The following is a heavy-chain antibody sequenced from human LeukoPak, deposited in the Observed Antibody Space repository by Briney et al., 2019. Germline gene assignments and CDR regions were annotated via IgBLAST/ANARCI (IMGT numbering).Heavy chain of an antibody. J-gene: IGHJ4*02. CDR3: AKGYCRGISCYSDY. CDR1: GFTFSSYA. D-gene: IGHD2-2*02. V-gene: IGHV3-23*01. CDR2: ISGSGGST. Sequence: QSWGSLRLSCAASGFTFSSYAMSWVRQAPGKGLEWVSGISGSGGSTYYADSVKGRFTISRDNSKNTLYLQMNSLRVEDTAVYYCAKGYCRGISCYSDYWGQGTLVTVSS.